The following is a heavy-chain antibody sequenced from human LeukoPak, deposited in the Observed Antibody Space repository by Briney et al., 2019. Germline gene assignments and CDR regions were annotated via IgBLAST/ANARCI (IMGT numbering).Heavy chain of an antibody. CDR3: AKDLNYMDV. V-gene: IGHV3-23*01. Sequence: GGSLRLSCAASGFTLSNHAMIWVRQAPGKGLEWVSSISGSGGSTYYADSVKGRFTISRDNSKNTLYLQMNSLRAEDTAVYYCAKDLNYMDVWGKGTTVTISS. CDR1: GFTLSNHA. J-gene: IGHJ6*03. CDR2: ISGSGGST.